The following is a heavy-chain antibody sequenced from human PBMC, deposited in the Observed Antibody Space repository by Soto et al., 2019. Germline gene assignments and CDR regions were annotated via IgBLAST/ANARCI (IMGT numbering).Heavy chain of an antibody. J-gene: IGHJ3*02. CDR3: ARDRDMVVGYYDILTGLHAFDI. CDR1: GFTFSSDG. V-gene: IGHV3-30*03. Sequence: PWGSLRLSCAASGFTFSSDGMHWVRQAPGKGLEWVAVISYDSSNIYYADSVKGRFTISRDNAKNTLYLQMNSLRAEDTAVYYCARDRDMVVGYYDILTGLHAFDIWGQGTMVTVSS. CDR2: ISYDSSNI. D-gene: IGHD3-9*01.